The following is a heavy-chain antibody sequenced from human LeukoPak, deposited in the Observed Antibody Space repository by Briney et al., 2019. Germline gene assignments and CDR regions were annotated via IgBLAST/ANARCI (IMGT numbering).Heavy chain of an antibody. CDR2: ISPSGGTI. D-gene: IGHD2/OR15-2a*01. V-gene: IGHV3-48*01. CDR3: ASLSIRRALRRREDNWFDP. J-gene: IGHJ5*02. CDR1: GFTFSEYG. Sequence: GGSLRLSCAGSGFTFSEYGLNWVRQAPGKGLEWVSYISPSGGTIYYADSVKGRLIISRDNAKNSLYLQMNSLRAEDTAVYYCASLSIRRALRRREDNWFDPWGQGTLVTVSS.